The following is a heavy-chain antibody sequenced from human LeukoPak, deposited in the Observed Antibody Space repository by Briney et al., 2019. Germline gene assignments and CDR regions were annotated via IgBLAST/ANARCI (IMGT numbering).Heavy chain of an antibody. V-gene: IGHV1-46*01. J-gene: IGHJ3*02. CDR1: GYTFTSYY. CDR3: ARGLLAAGSAFDI. CDR2: INPSGGST. D-gene: IGHD6-13*01. Sequence: ASVKVSCKASGYTFTSYYMHWVRQAPGQGPEWMGIINPSGGSTSYAQKFQGRVTMTRDMSTSTVYMELSSLRSEDTAVYYCARGLLAAGSAFDIWGQGTMVTVSS.